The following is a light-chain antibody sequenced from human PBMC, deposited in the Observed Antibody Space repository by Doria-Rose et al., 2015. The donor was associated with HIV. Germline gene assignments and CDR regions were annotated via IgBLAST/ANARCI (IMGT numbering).Light chain of an antibody. CDR1: QSFSSTY. V-gene: IGKV3-20*01. J-gene: IGKJ1*01. CDR3: HQYGTSWT. Sequence: TQSPGTLSLSPGEGATLSCRASQSFSSTYLAWYQQKPGQAPSLLIYDGSTRATGIPDRFSASGSGTYFTLTIIRLEPEDFALHYCHQYGTSWTLGQGTKVEI. CDR2: DGS.